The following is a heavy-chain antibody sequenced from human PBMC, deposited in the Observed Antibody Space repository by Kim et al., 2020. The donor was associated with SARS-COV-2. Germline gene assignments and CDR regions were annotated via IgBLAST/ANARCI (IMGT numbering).Heavy chain of an antibody. Sequence: SDTLSLTCTVSGGSISSYYWSWIRQPPGKGLEWIGYIYYSGSTNYNPSLKSRVTISVDTSKNQFSLKLSSVTAADTAVYYCAGESSGWSNAWGYFDYWGPGTLVTVSS. CDR3: AGESSGWSNAWGYFDY. J-gene: IGHJ4*02. CDR2: IYYSGST. V-gene: IGHV4-59*01. D-gene: IGHD6-19*01. CDR1: GGSISSYY.